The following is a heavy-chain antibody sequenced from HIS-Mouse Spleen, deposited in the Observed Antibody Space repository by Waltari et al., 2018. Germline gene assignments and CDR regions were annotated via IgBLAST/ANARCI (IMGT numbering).Heavy chain of an antibody. CDR1: GFTFSSYA. CDR3: ASSVWYSSSCNGH. CDR2: ISYDGSNK. J-gene: IGHJ4*02. Sequence: QVQLVESGGGVVQPGRSLRLSCAASGFTFSSYAMHWVRQAPGKGLEWVAVISYDGSNKYYADSVKGRFTISRDNSKNTLYLQMNSLRAEDTAVYYCASSVWYSSSCNGHWGQGTLVTVSS. V-gene: IGHV3-30-3*01. D-gene: IGHD6-13*01.